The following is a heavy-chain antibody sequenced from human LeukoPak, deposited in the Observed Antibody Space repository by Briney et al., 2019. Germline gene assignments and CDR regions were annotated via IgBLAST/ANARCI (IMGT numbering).Heavy chain of an antibody. J-gene: IGHJ5*01. CDR3: ARRSPYGGKLYDS. D-gene: IGHD4-23*01. Sequence: PSETLSLTCTVSGGSISSYYWSWIRQPPGKGLEWIGYIYYSGSTNYNPSLKSRVTISVDTSKNQFSLKLSSVTAADTAVYYCARRSPYGGKLYDSWGQGTLVTVSS. CDR1: GGSISSYY. CDR2: IYYSGST. V-gene: IGHV4-59*01.